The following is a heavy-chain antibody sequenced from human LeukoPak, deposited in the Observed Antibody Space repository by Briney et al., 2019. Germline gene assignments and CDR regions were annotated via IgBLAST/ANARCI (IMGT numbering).Heavy chain of an antibody. CDR1: GDSFSLYY. CDR3: ARGPTTVTRAFDY. J-gene: IGHJ4*02. CDR2: IYTSGST. V-gene: IGHV4-4*07. D-gene: IGHD4-17*01. Sequence: SETLSLTCTVSGDSFSLYYWSWIRQPAGKGLEWIGRIYTSGSTNYNPSLKSRVTMSVDTSKNQFSLNLNSVTAADTAVYYCARGPTTVTRAFDYCGQGTLVTVSS.